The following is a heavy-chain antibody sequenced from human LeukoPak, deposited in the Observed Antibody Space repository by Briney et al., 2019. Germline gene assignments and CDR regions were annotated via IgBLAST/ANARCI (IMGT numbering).Heavy chain of an antibody. V-gene: IGHV1-69*01. CDR3: ARDPDIVVVPAVPTPDAFDI. CDR2: IIPIFGTA. D-gene: IGHD2-2*01. J-gene: IGHJ3*02. CDR1: GGTFSSYA. Sequence: ASVKVSCKASGGTFSSYAISWVRQAPGQGLEWMGGIIPIFGTANYAQKFQGRVTITADESTSTAYMELSSLRSEDTAVYYCARDPDIVVVPAVPTPDAFDIWGQGTMVTVSS.